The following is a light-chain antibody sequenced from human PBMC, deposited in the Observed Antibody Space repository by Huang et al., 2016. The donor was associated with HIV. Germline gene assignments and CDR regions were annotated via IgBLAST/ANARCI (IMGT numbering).Light chain of an antibody. Sequence: DIVMTQSPDSLAVSLGERATINCKSSQNVLYRSNNKNYLAWYQQKPGQPPKLLIYWASTRESGVPDRFTGSGSGTDFSLTISSLQAEDVAVYYCQQYDTSPWTFGQGTKVEIK. CDR3: QQYDTSPWT. CDR2: WAS. V-gene: IGKV4-1*01. J-gene: IGKJ1*01. CDR1: QNVLYRSNNKNY.